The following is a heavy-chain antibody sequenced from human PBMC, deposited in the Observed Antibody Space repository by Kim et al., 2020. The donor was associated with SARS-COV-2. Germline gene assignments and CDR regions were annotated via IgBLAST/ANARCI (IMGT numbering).Heavy chain of an antibody. J-gene: IGHJ4*02. D-gene: IGHD6-13*01. V-gene: IGHV1-69*04. CDR3: ARVGAAAGKQPVDY. Sequence: SVKVSCKASGGTFSSYAISWVRQAPGQGLEWMGRIIPILGIANYAQKFQGRVTITADKSTSTAYMELSSLRSEDTAVYYCARVGAAAGKQPVDYWGQGTLVTVSS. CDR2: IIPILGIA. CDR1: GGTFSSYA.